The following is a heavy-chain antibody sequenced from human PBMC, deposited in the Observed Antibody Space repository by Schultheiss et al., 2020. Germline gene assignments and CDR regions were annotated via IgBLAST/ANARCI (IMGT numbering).Heavy chain of an antibody. D-gene: IGHD2-15*01. CDR3: AKDFHDIVVVVAATEAHYYFDY. J-gene: IGHJ4*02. Sequence: GGSLRLSCAASGFTFSSYAMSWVRQAPGKGLEWVSAISGSGGSTYYADSVKGRFTISRDNSKNTLYLQMNSLRAEDTAVYYCAKDFHDIVVVVAATEAHYYFDYWGQGTLVTVSS. CDR2: ISGSGGST. V-gene: IGHV3-23*01. CDR1: GFTFSSYA.